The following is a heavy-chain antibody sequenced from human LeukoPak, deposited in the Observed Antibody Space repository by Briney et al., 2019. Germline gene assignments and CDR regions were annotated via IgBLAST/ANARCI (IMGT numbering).Heavy chain of an antibody. CDR2: ISYDGSNK. CDR1: GFTFSSYA. Sequence: GGSLRLSCAASGFTFSSYAMHWVRQAPGKGLEWVAVISYDGSNKYYADSVKGRFTISRDNSKNTLYLQMNSLRAEDTAVYYCAKDPANDYGDSYFDYWGQGTLVTVSS. V-gene: IGHV3-30*04. CDR3: AKDPANDYGDSYFDY. J-gene: IGHJ4*02. D-gene: IGHD4-17*01.